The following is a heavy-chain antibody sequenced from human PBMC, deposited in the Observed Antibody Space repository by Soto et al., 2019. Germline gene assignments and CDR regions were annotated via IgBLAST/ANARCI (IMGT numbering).Heavy chain of an antibody. D-gene: IGHD1-1*01. J-gene: IGHJ5*02. CDR1: GASISGFY. CDR2: IYATGTT. CDR3: VRDGTKTLRDWFDP. V-gene: IGHV4-4*07. Sequence: SETLSLTCTFSGASISGFYWSWIRKSAGKGLEWIGRIYATGTTDYNPSLKSRVMMSVDTSKKQFSLKLRSVTAADTAVYYCVRDGTKTLRDWFDPWGQGISVTSPQ.